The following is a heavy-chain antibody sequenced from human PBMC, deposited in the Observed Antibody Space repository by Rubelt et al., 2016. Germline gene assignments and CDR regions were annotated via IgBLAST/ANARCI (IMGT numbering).Heavy chain of an antibody. V-gene: IGHV3-48*04. CDR2: ISSSSSTI. J-gene: IGHJ4*02. CDR3: ARFKYSSGWEGFDY. Sequence: GVGLEWVSYISSSSSTIYYADSVKGRFTISRDNAKNSLYLQMNSLRAEDTAVYYCARFKYSSGWEGFDYWGQGTLVTVSS. D-gene: IGHD6-19*01.